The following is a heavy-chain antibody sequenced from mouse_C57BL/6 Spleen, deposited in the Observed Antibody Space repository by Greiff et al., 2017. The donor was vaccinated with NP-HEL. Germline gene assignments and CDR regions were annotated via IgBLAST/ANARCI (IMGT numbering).Heavy chain of an antibody. CDR1: GYTFTDYY. CDR3: ARAGSSGPGYFDY. D-gene: IGHD3-2*02. J-gene: IGHJ2*01. Sequence: QVQLQQSGAELVRPGASVKLSCKASGYTFTDYYINWVKQRPGQRLEWIARIYPGSGNTYYNEKFKGKATLTAEKSSSTAYMQLSSLTSEDSAVYFCARAGSSGPGYFDYWGQGTTLTVSS. CDR2: IYPGSGNT. V-gene: IGHV1-76*01.